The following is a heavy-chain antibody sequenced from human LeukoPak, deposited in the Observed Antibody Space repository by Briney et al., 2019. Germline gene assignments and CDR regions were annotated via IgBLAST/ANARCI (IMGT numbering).Heavy chain of an antibody. J-gene: IGHJ6*02. CDR3: AKDVRNSFAAYGMDV. V-gene: IGHV3-23*01. D-gene: IGHD2-21*01. Sequence: GGSLRLSCAAPGFTFSSYAMSWVRQAPGKGLEWVSAISGSGGSTYYADSVKGRFTISRDNSKNTLYLQMNSLRAEDTAVYYCAKDVRNSFAAYGMDVWGQGTTVTVSS. CDR1: GFTFSSYA. CDR2: ISGSGGST.